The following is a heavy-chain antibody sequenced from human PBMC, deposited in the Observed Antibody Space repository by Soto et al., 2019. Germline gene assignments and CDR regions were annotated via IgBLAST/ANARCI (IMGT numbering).Heavy chain of an antibody. D-gene: IGHD1-26*01. CDR3: ARGSVGL. V-gene: IGHV3-74*01. J-gene: IGHJ4*02. CDR2: IDGDGSGK. CDR1: GFAFISYW. Sequence: GWSLRLSCASSGFAFISYWMHWVRQAPGKGLVWVSRIDGDGSGKIYADSVKGRFTISRDNAKNTLYLQMNSLRDEDTAVYYCARGSVGLGGQGTLVTVSS.